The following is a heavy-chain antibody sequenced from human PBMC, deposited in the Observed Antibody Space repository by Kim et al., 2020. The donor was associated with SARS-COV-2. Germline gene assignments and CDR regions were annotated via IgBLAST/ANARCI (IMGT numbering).Heavy chain of an antibody. Sequence: GSTNSNPSRKIRVTISVDTSKNQFSLKLSSVTAADTAVYYCAGGAFDIWGQGTMVTVSS. J-gene: IGHJ3*02. CDR3: AGGAFDI. V-gene: IGHV4-34*01. CDR2: GST.